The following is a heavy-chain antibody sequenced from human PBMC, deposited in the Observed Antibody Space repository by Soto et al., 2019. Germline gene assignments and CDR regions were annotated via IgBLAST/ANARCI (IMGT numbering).Heavy chain of an antibody. V-gene: IGHV4-39*01. D-gene: IGHD3-9*01. CDR2: IYYRGNA. CDR3: ARLEGLATISYYFDF. J-gene: IGHJ4*02. Sequence: QLQLQESGPGLVKPSETLSLTCSVSDDSINSDKYYWGWIRQPPGKGLEWIGSIYYRGNAYYNPSLPNRVTISLDKSKSQFSLKLTSVTAADSAVYFCARLEGLATISYYFDFWGPGALVTVSS. CDR1: DDSINSDKYY.